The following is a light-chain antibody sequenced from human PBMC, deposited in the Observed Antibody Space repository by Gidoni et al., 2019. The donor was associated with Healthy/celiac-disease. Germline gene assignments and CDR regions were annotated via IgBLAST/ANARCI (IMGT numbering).Light chain of an antibody. J-gene: IGKJ4*01. Sequence: EIVLTQSPGTLSLSPGERATLSCRASQSVSSSNLAWYQQKPGQAPRLLIYGASSRATGIPDRFSGSGSGTDFTLTISRLEPEDFGVYYCQQYGSSPLTFXGXTKVXIK. CDR1: QSVSSSN. V-gene: IGKV3-20*01. CDR2: GAS. CDR3: QQYGSSPLT.